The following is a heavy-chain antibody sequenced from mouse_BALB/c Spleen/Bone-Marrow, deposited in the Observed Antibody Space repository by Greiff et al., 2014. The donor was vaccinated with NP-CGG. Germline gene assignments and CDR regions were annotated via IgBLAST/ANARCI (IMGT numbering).Heavy chain of an antibody. D-gene: IGHD1-1*01. Sequence: VQLQQSGAELARPGASVKLSCKASGYTFTSYWIQWVKQRPGQGLEWIGAIYPGDGDTRYTQKFKGKATLTADESSSTAYMQLSSLASEDSAVYCCAREGYYYGYAMDYWGQGTSVTVSS. CDR2: IYPGDGDT. V-gene: IGHV1-87*01. CDR1: GYTFTSYW. CDR3: AREGYYYGYAMDY. J-gene: IGHJ4*01.